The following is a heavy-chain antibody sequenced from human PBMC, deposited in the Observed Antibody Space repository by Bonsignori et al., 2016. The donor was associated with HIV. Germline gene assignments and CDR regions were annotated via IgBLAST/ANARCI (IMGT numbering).Heavy chain of an antibody. CDR3: SRISSGWYEGRYFDY. Sequence: WIRQPPGKGLEWVGFIRSKAYGGKTEYAASVNGRFTISRDDSNSIAYLQMNSLKTEDTAVYYCSRISSGWYEGRYFDYWGQGTLVTVSS. J-gene: IGHJ4*02. D-gene: IGHD6-19*01. CDR2: IRSKAYGGKT. V-gene: IGHV3-49*02.